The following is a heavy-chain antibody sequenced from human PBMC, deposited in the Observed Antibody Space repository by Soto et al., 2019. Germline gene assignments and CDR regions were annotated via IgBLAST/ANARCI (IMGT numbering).Heavy chain of an antibody. Sequence: AVNVSCKGSGGIFRHYVITWVRQAPGHGLEWMGQIIPVFGTPNYAQMFQGRVTITADESTSTAYMELSSLRSDDTAVYYCASPGYDSSAYFPIAHWGQGTLVTVSS. CDR2: IIPVFGTP. D-gene: IGHD3-22*01. V-gene: IGHV1-69*13. CDR3: ASPGYDSSAYFPIAH. CDR1: GGIFRHYV. J-gene: IGHJ4*02.